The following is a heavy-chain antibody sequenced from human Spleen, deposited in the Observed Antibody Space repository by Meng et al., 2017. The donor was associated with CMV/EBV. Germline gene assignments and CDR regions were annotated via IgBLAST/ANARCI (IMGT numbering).Heavy chain of an antibody. CDR1: GSSISSSSHY. V-gene: IGHV4-39*07. D-gene: IGHD3-10*01. CDR2: IYYSGST. Sequence: AEGPGLVEPSDTLSVSCAAAGSSISSSSHYCGWIRQPPGKGLEWIGSIYYSGSTSYNPSLKSRVTISVDTSKNQFSLKLSSVTAADTAVYYCARDLITSFDYWGQGTLVTVSS. CDR3: ARDLITSFDY. J-gene: IGHJ4*02.